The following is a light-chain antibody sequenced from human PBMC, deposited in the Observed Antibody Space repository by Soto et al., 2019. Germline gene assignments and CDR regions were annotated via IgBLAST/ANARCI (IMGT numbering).Light chain of an antibody. J-gene: IGKJ2*01. CDR3: HQYHKFPYT. CDR1: QSISAW. CDR2: KAS. Sequence: DIQMIQSPSTLSASVEDRVTITCRASQSISAWLAWYQQKPGKAPKLLVYKASTLETGVPSRFSGSGSGTEFTLTISSLQPDDFATYYCHQYHKFPYTFGQGTKLEIK. V-gene: IGKV1-5*03.